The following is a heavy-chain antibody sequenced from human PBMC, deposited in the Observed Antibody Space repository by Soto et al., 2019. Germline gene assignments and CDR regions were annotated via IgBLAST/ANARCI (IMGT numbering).Heavy chain of an antibody. D-gene: IGHD2-21*02. CDR2: IYYSGST. CDR3: VREDDGGDRDYYGLDV. CDR1: GGSISSYY. V-gene: IGHV4-59*12. J-gene: IGHJ6*02. Sequence: SETLFLTCTVSGGSISSYYWSWIRQPPGKGLEWIGYIYYSGSTNYNPSLQSRITMSVDTSKNLFSLNLSSVTAADTAVYFCVREDDGGDRDYYGLDVWGQGTMVTVSS.